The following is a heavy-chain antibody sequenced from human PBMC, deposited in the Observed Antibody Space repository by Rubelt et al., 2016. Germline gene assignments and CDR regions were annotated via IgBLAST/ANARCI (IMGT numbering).Heavy chain of an antibody. CDR2: INPNSGGT. CDR3: APGIVVVPAHVPSRDY. J-gene: IGHJ4*02. Sequence: QVQLVQSGAEVKKPGASVKVSCKASGYTFTGYYMHWVRQAPGQGLEWVGRINPNSGGTNYAQKVQGRVTMTRETSITTAYMEWSSLRSEETAVYYCAPGIVVVPAHVPSRDYWGQGTLVTVSS. V-gene: IGHV1-2*06. CDR1: GYTFTGYY. D-gene: IGHD2-2*01.